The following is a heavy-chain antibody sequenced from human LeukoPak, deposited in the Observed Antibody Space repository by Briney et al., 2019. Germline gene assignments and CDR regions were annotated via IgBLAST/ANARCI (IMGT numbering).Heavy chain of an antibody. J-gene: IGHJ6*02. CDR1: GGSISSSSYY. Sequence: SETLSLTCTVSGGSISSSSYYWGWIRQSPGKGLEWIGSIYYSGSTYYNPSLKSRVTISVDTSKNQFSLKLSSVTAADTAVYYCAGLPYYGMDVWGQGTTVTVSS. CDR2: IYYSGST. CDR3: AGLPYYGMDV. V-gene: IGHV4-39*01.